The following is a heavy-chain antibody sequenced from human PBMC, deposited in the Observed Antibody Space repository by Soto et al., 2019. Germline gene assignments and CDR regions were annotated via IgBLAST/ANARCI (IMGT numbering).Heavy chain of an antibody. CDR3: ARDLTFYDSIGYSGIDP. D-gene: IGHD3-22*01. J-gene: IGHJ5*02. CDR1: GGSISSGHYY. V-gene: IGHV4-30-4*01. CDR2: IYQSGST. Sequence: QVQLQESGPGLVKPSQTLFLTCNVSGGSISSGHYYWSWLRQPPGKGLEWIGYIYQSGSTNYNPSLKSRVTISVDTSKNHFSLKLSSVTAADTAVYYCARDLTFYDSIGYSGIDPWGQGILVTVSS.